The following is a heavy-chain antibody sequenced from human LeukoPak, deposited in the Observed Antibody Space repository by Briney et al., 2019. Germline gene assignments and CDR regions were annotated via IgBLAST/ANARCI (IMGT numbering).Heavy chain of an antibody. D-gene: IGHD3-10*01. J-gene: IGHJ4*02. Sequence: GGSLRLSCAASGFTFRSYWMHWARQVPGKGLVWVSRISPDGRSTNYADSVKGRFAISRDNAKNTLYLQMNSLTGEDTALYYCARGASSGYRIDYWGQGTLVTVSS. CDR1: GFTFRSYW. V-gene: IGHV3-74*01. CDR3: ARGASSGYRIDY. CDR2: ISPDGRST.